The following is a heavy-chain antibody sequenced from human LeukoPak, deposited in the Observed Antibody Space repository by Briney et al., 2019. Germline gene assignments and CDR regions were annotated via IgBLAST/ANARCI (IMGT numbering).Heavy chain of an antibody. CDR3: SRGNYYDSSGHMRYFDY. V-gene: IGHV3-49*03. D-gene: IGHD3-22*01. CDR2: IRSKSYGETI. CDR1: GFTFGDYA. J-gene: IGHJ4*02. Sequence: GGSLRLSCTASGFTFGDYAMNWFRQAPGKGLEWVGFIRSKSYGETIEYAASVNGRFTISSDDSKSIANLQMDSLKTEDTAVYYSSRGNYYDSSGHMRYFDYWGQGTLVTVSS.